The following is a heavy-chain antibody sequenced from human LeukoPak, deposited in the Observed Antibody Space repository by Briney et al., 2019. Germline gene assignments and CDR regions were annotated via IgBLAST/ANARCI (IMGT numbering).Heavy chain of an antibody. Sequence: PGGSLRLSCAASGFTFSSYAMSWVRQAPGKGLEWVSAISGSGGNAYYADSVKGRFTISRGNSKHTLYLQMNSLRAEDTALYYCAKDHKEQQLVRSFDYWGQGTLVTVSS. D-gene: IGHD6-13*01. J-gene: IGHJ4*02. V-gene: IGHV3-23*01. CDR1: GFTFSSYA. CDR2: ISGSGGNA. CDR3: AKDHKEQQLVRSFDY.